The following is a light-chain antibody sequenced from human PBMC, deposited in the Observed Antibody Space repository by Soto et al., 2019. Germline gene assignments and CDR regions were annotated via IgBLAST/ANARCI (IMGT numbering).Light chain of an antibody. V-gene: IGKV1-17*01. CDR2: AAS. CDR1: QDIRSA. Sequence: DIQMTQNTSSLSASLGARVTITCRASQDIRSALGWYQQKPGKVPKLLIYAASTLQSGVPSRFSGSRSGTDFTLTISSLQPEDFATYYCQQLNSYPRTFGQGSNVDIK. CDR3: QQLNSYPRT. J-gene: IGKJ1*01.